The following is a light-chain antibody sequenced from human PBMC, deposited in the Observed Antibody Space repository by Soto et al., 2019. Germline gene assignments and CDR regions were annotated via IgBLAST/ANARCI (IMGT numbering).Light chain of an antibody. CDR2: AAS. J-gene: IGKJ1*01. V-gene: IGKV1-39*01. CDR1: QSISNY. CDR3: QQYRTYS. Sequence: DTQMTQSPSCLSASIGDRVTITCRASQSISNYLNWYQQKPGKAPKLLIYAASSLQSGVPSRFSGSGSGTDFTLTISSLQPGDFATYYCQQYRTYSFGQGTKVDIK.